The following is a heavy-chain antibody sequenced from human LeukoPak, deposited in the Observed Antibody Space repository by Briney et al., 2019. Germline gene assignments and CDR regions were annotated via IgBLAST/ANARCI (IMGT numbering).Heavy chain of an antibody. D-gene: IGHD3-22*01. CDR2: IDTKTGNP. V-gene: IGHV7-4-1*02. J-gene: IGHJ4*02. CDR1: GGTFSSYA. Sequence: ASVKVSCKASGGTFSSYAINWVRQAPGQGLEYMGWIDTKTGNPTYAQGFTGRFVFSLDTSVSTAYLQISSLKAEDTAVYYCAIHPSDSSGYFSYWGQGALVTVSS. CDR3: AIHPSDSSGYFSY.